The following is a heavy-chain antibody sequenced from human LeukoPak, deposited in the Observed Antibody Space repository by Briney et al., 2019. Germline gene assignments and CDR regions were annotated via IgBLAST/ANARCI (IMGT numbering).Heavy chain of an antibody. Sequence: SETLSLTCTVSGGSISSGDYYWSWIRQPPGKGLEWIGYIYYSGSTYYNPSLKSRVTISVDTSKNQFSLKLSSVTAAGTAVYYCAREDIVLGMDVWGQGTTVTVSS. D-gene: IGHD2-8*02. CDR2: IYYSGST. CDR3: AREDIVLGMDV. CDR1: GGSISSGDYY. J-gene: IGHJ6*02. V-gene: IGHV4-30-4*01.